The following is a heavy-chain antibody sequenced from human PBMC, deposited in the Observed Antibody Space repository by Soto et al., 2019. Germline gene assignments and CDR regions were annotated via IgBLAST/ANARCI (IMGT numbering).Heavy chain of an antibody. Sequence: GGSLRLSCSASGFTFSSYAMHWVRQAPGKGLEYVSAISSNGGSTYYGDSVKGRFTISRDNSKNTLYLQMSSLRAEDTAVYYCVKGAQMTYYYDSSGYEFDYWGQGTLVTVSS. CDR3: VKGAQMTYYYDSSGYEFDY. CDR2: ISSNGGST. CDR1: GFTFSSYA. V-gene: IGHV3-64D*08. D-gene: IGHD3-22*01. J-gene: IGHJ4*02.